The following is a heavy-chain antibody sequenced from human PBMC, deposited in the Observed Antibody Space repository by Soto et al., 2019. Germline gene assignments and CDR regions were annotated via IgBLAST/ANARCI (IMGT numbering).Heavy chain of an antibody. CDR1: GGSISSSSYY. D-gene: IGHD4-17*01. Sequence: SETLSLTCTVSGGSISSSSYYWGWIRQPPGKGLEWIGSIYYSGSTYYNPSLKSRVTISVDTSKNQFSLKLSSVTAADTAVYYCARRTVTTSFDYWGQGTLVTVSS. J-gene: IGHJ4*02. V-gene: IGHV4-39*01. CDR3: ARRTVTTSFDY. CDR2: IYYSGST.